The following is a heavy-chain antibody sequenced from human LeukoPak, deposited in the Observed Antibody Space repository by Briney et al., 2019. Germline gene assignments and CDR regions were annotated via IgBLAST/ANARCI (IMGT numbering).Heavy chain of an antibody. D-gene: IGHD3-10*01. CDR1: GGSISSGGYY. CDR2: IYYSGST. J-gene: IGHJ4*02. CDR3: ARTGSGSYYNLPFDY. Sequence: SETLSLTCTVSGGSISSGGYYWSWIRQHPGKGLEWLGYIYYSGSTYYNPSLKSRVTISVDTSKNKFSLKLSSVTAADTAVYYCARTGSGSYYNLPFDYWGQGTLVTVSS. V-gene: IGHV4-31*03.